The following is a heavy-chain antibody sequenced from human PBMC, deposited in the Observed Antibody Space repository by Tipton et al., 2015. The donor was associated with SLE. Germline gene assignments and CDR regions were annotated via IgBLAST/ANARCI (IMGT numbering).Heavy chain of an antibody. Sequence: TLSLTCTVSGGSITSGSYHWSWIRQPAGKELEWIGHIYTSGATDYNPSLKSRVTISVDTSKNQFSLKLSSVTAADTAVYYCARDRGGSSGWMGDFDYWGQGTLVTVSS. CDR2: IYTSGAT. CDR1: GGSITSGSYH. CDR3: ARDRGGSSGWMGDFDY. V-gene: IGHV4-61*09. D-gene: IGHD6-19*01. J-gene: IGHJ4*02.